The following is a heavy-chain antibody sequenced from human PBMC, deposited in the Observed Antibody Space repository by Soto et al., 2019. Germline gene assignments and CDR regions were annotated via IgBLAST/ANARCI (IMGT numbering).Heavy chain of an antibody. CDR2: ISAYNGNT. J-gene: IGHJ3*02. Sequence: GASVKVSCKASGYTFTSYGISWVRQAPGQGIEWMGWISAYNGNTNYAQKLQGRVTMTTDTSTSTAYMELRSLRSDDTAVYYCARDSIGYCISTSCYGDGAFDIWGQGTMVTVSS. V-gene: IGHV1-18*01. CDR1: GYTFTSYG. CDR3: ARDSIGYCISTSCYGDGAFDI. D-gene: IGHD2-2*01.